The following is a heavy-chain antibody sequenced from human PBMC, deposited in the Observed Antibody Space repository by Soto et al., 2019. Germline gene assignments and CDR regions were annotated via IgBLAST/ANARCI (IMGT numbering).Heavy chain of an antibody. J-gene: IGHJ6*02. CDR3: ATESKIAVRVPGDA. CDR2: IIPIFGTA. V-gene: IGHV1-69*13. D-gene: IGHD6-6*01. Sequence: GASVKVSCKASGGTFSSYAISWVRQAPGQGLEWMGGIIPIFGTANYAQKFQGRVTITADESTSTAYMELSSLRSEDTAVYYCATESKIAVRVPGDAWGQGTTVTVSS. CDR1: GGTFSSYA.